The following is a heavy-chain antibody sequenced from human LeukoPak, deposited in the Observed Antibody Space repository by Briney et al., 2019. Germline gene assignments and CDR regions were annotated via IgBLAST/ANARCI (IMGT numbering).Heavy chain of an antibody. V-gene: IGHV1-24*01. Sequence: ASVKVSCKVSGYTLTELSMHRVRQAPGKGLEWMGGFDPEDGETIYAQKFQGRVTMTEDTSTDTAYMELSSLRSEDTAVYYCATGVSYYYYMDVWGKGTTVTVSS. CDR1: GYTLTELS. CDR2: FDPEDGET. CDR3: ATGVSYYYYMDV. D-gene: IGHD3-16*01. J-gene: IGHJ6*03.